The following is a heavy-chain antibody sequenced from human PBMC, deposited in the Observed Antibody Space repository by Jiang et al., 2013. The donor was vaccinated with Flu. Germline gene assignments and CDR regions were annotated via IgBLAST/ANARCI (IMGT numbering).Heavy chain of an antibody. J-gene: IGHJ5*02. Sequence: QSGSELKKPGASVKVSCKPSGYTFTTYAVSWVRQAPGRGLEWMGWINTNTGNPKYAQGFTGRFVFSLDTSVSTAYLQISSLKAEDTAVYYCARDWIQLWFENWFDPWGQGTLVTVSS. D-gene: IGHD5-18*01. CDR1: GYTFTTYA. CDR2: INTNTGNP. V-gene: IGHV7-4-1*02. CDR3: ARDWIQLWFENWFDP.